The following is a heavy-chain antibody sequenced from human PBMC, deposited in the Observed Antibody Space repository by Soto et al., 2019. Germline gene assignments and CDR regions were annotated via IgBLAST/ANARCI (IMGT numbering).Heavy chain of an antibody. CDR2: INPHDGGT. CDR1: GCTFTDFF. V-gene: IGHV1-2*02. CDR3: ARAGSFGVDEYFQY. Sequence: GASVKVSCKASGCTFTDFFVHWVRQAPGQGLEWMGWINPHDGGTKYAQKFQGRVTMTWDTSISTAFTELNGLRPDDTAIYFCARAGSFGVDEYFQYWGEGSLVTVSS. D-gene: IGHD3-3*02. J-gene: IGHJ1*01.